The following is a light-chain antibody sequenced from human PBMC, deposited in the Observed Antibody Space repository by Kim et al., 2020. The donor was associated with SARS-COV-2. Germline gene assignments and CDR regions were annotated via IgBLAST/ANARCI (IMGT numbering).Light chain of an antibody. CDR1: TGAVTGGHF. V-gene: IGLV7-46*01. J-gene: IGLJ1*01. Sequence: PGVTVTRTCGSSTGAVTGGHFPYGFQQKPGQAPRTLIYDTNVQHSGTPARFSGSLLGGKAALTLSGAQPEDAAENYCLLSYSGAYVFGTGTKVTVL. CDR3: LLSYSGAYV. CDR2: DTN.